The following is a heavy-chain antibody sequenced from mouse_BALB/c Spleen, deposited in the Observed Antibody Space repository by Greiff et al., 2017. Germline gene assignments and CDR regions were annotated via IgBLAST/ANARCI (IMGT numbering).Heavy chain of an antibody. CDR1: GYTFTSYW. CDR3: ARWDYRYDDYAMDY. Sequence: VQLHQSGAELAKPGASVKMSCKASGYTFTSYWMHWVKQRPGQGLEWIGYINPSTGYTEYNQKFKDKATLTADKSSSTAYMQLSSLTSEDSAVYYCARWDYRYDDYAMDYWGQGTSVTVSS. J-gene: IGHJ4*01. D-gene: IGHD2-14*01. CDR2: INPSTGYT. V-gene: IGHV1-7*01.